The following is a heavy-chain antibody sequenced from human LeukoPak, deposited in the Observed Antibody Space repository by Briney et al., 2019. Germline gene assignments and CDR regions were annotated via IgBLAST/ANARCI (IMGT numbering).Heavy chain of an antibody. CDR1: GFTFSSYG. CDR3: AKFVDTDYFDY. Sequence: PGGSLRLSCAASGFTFSSYGMHWVRQAPGKGLEWVAVISYDGSNKYYADSVKGRFTISRDNSKNTLYLQMNILRAEDTAVYYCAKFVDTDYFDYWGQGTLVTVSS. CDR2: ISYDGSNK. D-gene: IGHD5-18*01. J-gene: IGHJ4*02. V-gene: IGHV3-30*18.